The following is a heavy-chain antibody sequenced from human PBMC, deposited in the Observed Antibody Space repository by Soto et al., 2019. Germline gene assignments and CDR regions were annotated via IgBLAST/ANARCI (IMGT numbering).Heavy chain of an antibody. CDR1: GGTFSSYA. Sequence: QVQLVQSGAEVKKPVSSVKVSCKASGGTFSSYAISWVRQAPGQGLEWMGGIIPIFGTANYAQKFQGRVTITADESTSTAYMELSSLRSEDTAVYYCARDLGEYSSSSAWFDPWGQGTLVTVSS. D-gene: IGHD6-6*01. V-gene: IGHV1-69*01. CDR2: IIPIFGTA. CDR3: ARDLGEYSSSSAWFDP. J-gene: IGHJ5*02.